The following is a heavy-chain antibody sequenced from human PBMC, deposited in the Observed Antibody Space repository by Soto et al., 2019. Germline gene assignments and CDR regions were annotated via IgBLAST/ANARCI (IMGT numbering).Heavy chain of an antibody. Sequence: QITLNESGPTLVKPTQTLTLTCTFSGFSLTGSGVGVGWIRQPPGKALEWLALIYWDDDKRYSPSLKSRLTITKDTSKNQVALTVTNMDTVDTATYYCARFLWSDTSLYYFDYWGQGTLVTVSS. V-gene: IGHV2-5*02. CDR3: ARFLWSDTSLYYFDY. CDR2: IYWDDDK. CDR1: GFSLTGSGVG. J-gene: IGHJ4*02. D-gene: IGHD3-3*01.